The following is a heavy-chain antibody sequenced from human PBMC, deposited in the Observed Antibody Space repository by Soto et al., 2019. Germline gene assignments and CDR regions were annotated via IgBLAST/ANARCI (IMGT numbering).Heavy chain of an antibody. CDR1: GFTFSDYY. Sequence: GGSLRLSCAASGFTFSDYYMSWIRQAPGKGLEWVSYISSSGSTIYYADSVKGRFTISRDNAKNSLYLQMNSLRAEDTAVYYCARFGLGYCSGGSCYSGWFDPWGQGTLVTVSS. V-gene: IGHV3-11*01. CDR3: ARFGLGYCSGGSCYSGWFDP. CDR2: ISSSGSTI. D-gene: IGHD2-15*01. J-gene: IGHJ5*02.